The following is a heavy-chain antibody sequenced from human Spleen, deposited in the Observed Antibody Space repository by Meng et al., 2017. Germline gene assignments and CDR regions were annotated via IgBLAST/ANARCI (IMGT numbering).Heavy chain of an antibody. D-gene: IGHD5-24*01. J-gene: IGHJ4*02. CDR2: IYYSGST. Sequence: QVQPQESGPGLGGPSETLSLTCTVSGGSVSSGSYYWSWIRQPPGKGLEWIGYIYYSGSTNYNPSLKSRVTISVDTSKNQFSLKLSSVTAADTAVYYCARVRRDGYNPDYWGQGTLVTVSS. V-gene: IGHV4-61*01. CDR1: GGSVSSGSYY. CDR3: ARVRRDGYNPDY.